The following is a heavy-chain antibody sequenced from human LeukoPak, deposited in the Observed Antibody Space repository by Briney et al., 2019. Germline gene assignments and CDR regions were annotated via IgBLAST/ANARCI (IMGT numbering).Heavy chain of an antibody. V-gene: IGHV3-53*01. CDR2: IFSGGAT. J-gene: IGHJ4*02. CDR1: GLSVSSNY. CDR3: ARGPGDFGAYFDY. Sequence: GGSLRLSCAASGLSVSSNYMSWVRQAPGKGLEWVSVIFSGGATYYADSVKGRFTISRDNSKNTLYLQMNSLRAEDTALYYCARGPGDFGAYFDYWGQGTLVTVSS. D-gene: IGHD4-17*01.